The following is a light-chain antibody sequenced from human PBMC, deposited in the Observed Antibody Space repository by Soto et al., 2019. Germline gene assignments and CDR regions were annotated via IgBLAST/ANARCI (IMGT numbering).Light chain of an antibody. CDR2: KAS. CDR1: QSISSG. V-gene: IGKV1-5*03. Sequence: DIQMTQSPSTLSASVGDRVTITCRASQSISSGLAWYQQKPGKAPKLLIYKASSLESGVPSRFSGSGSGTEFTLTISSLQPDDSATYYCQQYNSYWTFGQGTKVEIK. CDR3: QQYNSYWT. J-gene: IGKJ1*01.